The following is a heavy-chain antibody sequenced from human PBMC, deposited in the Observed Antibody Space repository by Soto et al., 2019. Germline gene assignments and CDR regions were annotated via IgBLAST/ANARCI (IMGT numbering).Heavy chain of an antibody. CDR1: GFTFSDYY. CDR2: ISSSGSTI. V-gene: IGHV3-11*01. CDR3: ARELRYFDWLLPDFDY. D-gene: IGHD3-9*01. J-gene: IGHJ4*02. Sequence: LRLSCAASGFTFSDYYMSWIRQAPGKGLEWVSYISSSGSTIYYADSVKGRFTISRDNAKNSLYLQMNSLRAEDTAVYYCARELRYFDWLLPDFDYWGQGTLVTVSS.